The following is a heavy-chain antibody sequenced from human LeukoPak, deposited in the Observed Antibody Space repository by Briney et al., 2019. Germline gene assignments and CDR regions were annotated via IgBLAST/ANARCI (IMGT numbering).Heavy chain of an antibody. V-gene: IGHV3-74*01. CDR2: ISGDGRTT. J-gene: IGHJ4*02. D-gene: IGHD4-17*01. Sequence: GGSLRLSCAASGFTFSSYCMHWVRQAPGKGLVWVSRISGDGRTTSYADSVKGRFTISRDNAKNTLYLQMSSLRVEDTAVYYCVDYGERWGQGTLVTVSS. CDR1: GFTFSSYC. CDR3: VDYGER.